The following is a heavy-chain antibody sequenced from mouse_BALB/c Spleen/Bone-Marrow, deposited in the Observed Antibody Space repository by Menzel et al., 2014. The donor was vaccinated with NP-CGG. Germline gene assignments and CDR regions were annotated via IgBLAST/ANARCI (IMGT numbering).Heavy chain of an antibody. CDR3: NALYYDSDFDY. Sequence: VQLQQSGAELVRSGASVKLSCTASGFNIXDFYIYWVKQRPAQGLEWIGWIDPENGDTDYDPKFQGKATMTADTSSNTAYLQLSSLASEDTAVYYCNALYYDSDFDYWGQGTTLTVSS. D-gene: IGHD2-4*01. CDR2: IDPENGDT. J-gene: IGHJ2*01. V-gene: IGHV14-4*02. CDR1: GFNIXDFY.